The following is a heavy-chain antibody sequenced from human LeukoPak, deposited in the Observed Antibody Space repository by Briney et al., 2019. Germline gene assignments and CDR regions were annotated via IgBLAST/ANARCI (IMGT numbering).Heavy chain of an antibody. V-gene: IGHV3-23*01. Sequence: GGSLRLSCAASGFTFSSYVMSWVRQAPGEGLEWLPAVIGSYPSYADRVKGRFTISRNNSKNTLFLEMNSLRAGDTAVYYCAKGSSSSRPYYSDSWGLGTLVIVSS. CDR1: GFTFSSYV. CDR3: AKGSSSSRPYYSDS. CDR2: VIGSYP. D-gene: IGHD6-13*01. J-gene: IGHJ4*02.